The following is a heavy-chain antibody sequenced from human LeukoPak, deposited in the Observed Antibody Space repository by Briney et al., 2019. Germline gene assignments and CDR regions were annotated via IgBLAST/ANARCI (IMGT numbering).Heavy chain of an antibody. D-gene: IGHD5-18*01. CDR2: IYYSDST. CDR1: GGSISNYF. J-gene: IGHJ3*02. Sequence: SETLSLTCTVSGGSISNYFWSWIRQPPGKGLECIGYIYYSDSTNYNPSLKSRVTISVATSKNQFSLKLSSVTAADTAVYYCARSGYSYGADAFDIWGQGTMVTVSS. V-gene: IGHV4-59*01. CDR3: ARSGYSYGADAFDI.